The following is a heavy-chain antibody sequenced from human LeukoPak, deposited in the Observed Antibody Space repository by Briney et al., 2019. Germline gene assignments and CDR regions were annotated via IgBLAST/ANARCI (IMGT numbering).Heavy chain of an antibody. CDR2: ISSSSSYI. J-gene: IGHJ3*02. V-gene: IGHV3-21*01. CDR1: GFTFSSYS. D-gene: IGHD3-3*01. CDR3: ARDYEGVLRFLEWSDAFDI. Sequence: GGSLRLSCAASGFTFSSYSMNWVRQAPGKGLEWVSSISSSSSYIYYADSVKGRFTISRDNAKNSLYLQMNSLRAEDTAVYYCARDYEGVLRFLEWSDAFDIWGQGTMVTVSS.